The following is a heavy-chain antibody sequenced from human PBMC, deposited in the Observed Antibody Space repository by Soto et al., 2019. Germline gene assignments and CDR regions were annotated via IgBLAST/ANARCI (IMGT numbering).Heavy chain of an antibody. J-gene: IGHJ6*02. D-gene: IGHD3-16*01. CDR3: ARMMGYLLGVDHYYEVMDV. V-gene: IGHV1-46*01. CDR2: INPAAGDT. CDR1: GYTFTSSY. Sequence: QVQLVQSGAEVKKPGASVKISCTASGYTFTSSYMHWVRQAPGQGLEWMGMINPAAGDTTYSEKFQGRVTVTRDRSTRTVYMEMTSLRSDDTAVYYCARMMGYLLGVDHYYEVMDVWGPGTTVTVSS.